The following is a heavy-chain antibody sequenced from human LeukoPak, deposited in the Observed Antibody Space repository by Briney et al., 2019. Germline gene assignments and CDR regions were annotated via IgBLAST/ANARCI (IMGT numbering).Heavy chain of an antibody. CDR1: GGSISSYY. V-gene: IGHV4-59*08. J-gene: IGHJ2*01. Sequence: PSETLSLTCIVSGGSISSYYWIWIRQPPGKGLEWIGYIYYSGSTNYNPSLKSRVTISVDTSKNQFSLKLSSVTAADTAVYYCAGRYKYWYSTLWGRGTLVAVSS. CDR2: IYYSGST. CDR3: AGRYKYWYSTL. D-gene: IGHD1-1*01.